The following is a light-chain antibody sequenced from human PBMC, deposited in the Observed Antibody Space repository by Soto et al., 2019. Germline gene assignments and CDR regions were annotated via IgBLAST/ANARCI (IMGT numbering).Light chain of an antibody. V-gene: IGLV4-69*01. CDR2: LKSDGSH. CDR3: QTWGTGIVV. CDR1: SGHSSYA. J-gene: IGLJ2*01. Sequence: QLVLTQSPSASASLGASVKLTCTLSSGHSSYAIAWHQQQPEKGPRYLMNLKSDGSHTKGDGIPDRFSGSSSGAERYLTISSLQSEDEADYYCQTWGTGIVVFGGGTKLTVL.